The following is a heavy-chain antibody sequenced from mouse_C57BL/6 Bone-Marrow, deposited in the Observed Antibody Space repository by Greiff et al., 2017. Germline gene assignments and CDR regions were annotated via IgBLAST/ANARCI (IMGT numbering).Heavy chain of an antibody. Sequence: EVQLVESGPGLVKPSQSLSLTCSVTGYSITSGYYWNWIRQFPGNKLEWMGYISYDGSNNYNPSLKNRISITRDTSKNQFFLKLNSVTTEDTATYYCARDGYWFAYWGQGLWSLSLQ. V-gene: IGHV3-6*01. D-gene: IGHD2-2*01. CDR1: GYSITSGYY. J-gene: IGHJ3*01. CDR3: ARDGYWFAY. CDR2: ISYDGSN.